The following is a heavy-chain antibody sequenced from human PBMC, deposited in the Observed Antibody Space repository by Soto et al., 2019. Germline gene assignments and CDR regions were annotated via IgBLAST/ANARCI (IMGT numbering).Heavy chain of an antibody. Sequence: EVQLVESGGGLVQPGGSLRLSCAASGFSFSDYYINWVRQAPGKGLEWVGRTRNKASSYTTDYAAFVKGRFTISRDDSKKLIYLQMNRLKTDDTAVYYCARESSSSGPDYDYWGHGNRVTVSS. V-gene: IGHV3-72*01. CDR3: ARESSSSGPDYDY. D-gene: IGHD3-22*01. CDR1: GFSFSDYY. J-gene: IGHJ4*01. CDR2: TRNKASSYTT.